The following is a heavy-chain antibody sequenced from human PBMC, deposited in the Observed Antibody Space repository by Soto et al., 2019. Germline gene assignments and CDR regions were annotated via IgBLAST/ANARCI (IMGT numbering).Heavy chain of an antibody. J-gene: IGHJ3*01. CDR2: ISGGGDGT. CDR1: GFTFYNYA. V-gene: IGHV3-23*01. D-gene: IGHD2-8*01. CDR3: AKKGLGSLATYCTTGDCHYAFDV. Sequence: EVQLLESGGGLVRPGGSLRLSCAASGFTFYNYAMNWVRQAPGKGLEWVSTISGGGDGTYYADSVKGRFTISRDNSRNTVYLQINSLRAEDTAVYYCAKKGLGSLATYCTTGDCHYAFDVWGQGTLVPVSS.